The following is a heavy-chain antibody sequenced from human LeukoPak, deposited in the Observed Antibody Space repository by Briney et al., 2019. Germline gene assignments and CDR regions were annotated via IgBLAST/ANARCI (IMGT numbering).Heavy chain of an antibody. V-gene: IGHV1-69*13. CDR1: GGTFSSYA. Sequence: SVKVSCKASGGTFSSYAISWVRQAPGQGLEWMGGIIPIFGTANYAQKFQGRVTITADESTSTAYMELSSLRSEDTAVYYCARDLYYYDSSGPLGFDYWGQGTLVTVSS. CDR3: ARDLYYYDSSGPLGFDY. J-gene: IGHJ4*02. D-gene: IGHD3-22*01. CDR2: IIPIFGTA.